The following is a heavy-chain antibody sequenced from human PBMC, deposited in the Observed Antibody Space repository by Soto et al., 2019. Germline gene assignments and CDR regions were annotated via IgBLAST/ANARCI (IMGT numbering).Heavy chain of an antibody. CDR2: ISAYNGNT. V-gene: IGHV1-18*04. J-gene: IGHJ5*02. D-gene: IGHD3-3*01. CDR1: GYTFTSYG. Sequence: ASVKVACKASGYTFTSYGISWVRQAPGQGLEWMGWISAYNGNTNYAQKFQGRITMTRDTSRSTVYMELSSLRSEDKAVYYCARSSGGNFGIIIEGSNWFDPWGQGTLVTVSS. CDR3: ARSSGGNFGIIIEGSNWFDP.